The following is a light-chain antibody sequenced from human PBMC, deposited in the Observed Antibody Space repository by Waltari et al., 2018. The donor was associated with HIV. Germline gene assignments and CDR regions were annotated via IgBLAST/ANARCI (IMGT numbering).Light chain of an antibody. CDR1: TSNVETQW. J-gene: IGLJ3*02. CDR3: GVWDSTLKQWL. V-gene: IGLV1-47*01. Sequence: QSVRTQPPSASGTPGQTVTISCSGSTSNVETQWVYWYQQLPGTAPKLLISRNYQRPSGGPYLFFSSKSGASASLIISGRRSEDEADYSCGVWDSTLKQWLFGGGTKLTVL. CDR2: RNY.